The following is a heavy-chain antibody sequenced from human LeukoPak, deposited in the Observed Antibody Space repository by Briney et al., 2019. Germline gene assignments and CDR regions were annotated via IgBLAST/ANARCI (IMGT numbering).Heavy chain of an antibody. J-gene: IGHJ3*02. D-gene: IGHD2-15*01. CDR1: GYTFTGYY. CDR3: ASIIVVVVAATTRDAFDI. Sequence: ASVKVSCKASGYTFTGYYMHWVRQAPGQGLEWMGWINPNSGGTNYAQKFQGRVTMTRDTSISTAYMELSRLRSDDTAVYYCASIIVVVVAATTRDAFDIWGQGTMVTVSS. V-gene: IGHV1-2*02. CDR2: INPNSGGT.